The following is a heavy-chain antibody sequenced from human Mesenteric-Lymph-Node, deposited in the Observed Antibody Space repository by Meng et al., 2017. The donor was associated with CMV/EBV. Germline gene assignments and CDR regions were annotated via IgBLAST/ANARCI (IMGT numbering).Heavy chain of an antibody. D-gene: IGHD1/OR15-1a*01. CDR2: VNPNTGGT. V-gene: IGHV1-2*02. CDR3: ARDYEELEQNPNHGFFWFDP. Sequence: VKVSCTVSGDSFTGYYMFWVRQAPGQGLEWMGWVNPNTGGTNYAQKFQGRVTMTRDTSISTAYMELSRLRSDDTAVYYCARDYEELEQNPNHGFFWFDPWGQGTLVTVSS. CDR1: GDSFTGYY. J-gene: IGHJ5*02.